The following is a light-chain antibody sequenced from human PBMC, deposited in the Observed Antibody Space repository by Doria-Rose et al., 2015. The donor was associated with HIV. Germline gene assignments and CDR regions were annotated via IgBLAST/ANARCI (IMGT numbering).Light chain of an antibody. CDR2: AAS. CDR1: QTVSTY. CDR3: QQTYSSPPWT. J-gene: IGKJ1*01. Sequence: IRMTQSPSSLSASIGDRVTITCRASQTVSTYLNWLQQEPGKAPKLLIYAASRLQSGVPSRFSGSGSGTDFTLTISGLQPGDFATYYCQQTYSSPPWTVGQGTKVEMK. V-gene: IGKV1-39*01.